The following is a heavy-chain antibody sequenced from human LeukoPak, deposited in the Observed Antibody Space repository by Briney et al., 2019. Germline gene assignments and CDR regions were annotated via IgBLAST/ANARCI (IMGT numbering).Heavy chain of an antibody. CDR2: IHHSGST. CDR1: GYSISSGYY. J-gene: IGHJ4*02. Sequence: SSETLSLTCAVSGYSISSGYYWGWIRQPPGKGLEWIGSIHHSGSTYYNPSLKSRVTISVDTSKNQFSLKLSSVTAADTAVYYCARSYCGGDCRFDYWGQGTLVTVSS. V-gene: IGHV4-38-2*01. CDR3: ARSYCGGDCRFDY. D-gene: IGHD2-21*01.